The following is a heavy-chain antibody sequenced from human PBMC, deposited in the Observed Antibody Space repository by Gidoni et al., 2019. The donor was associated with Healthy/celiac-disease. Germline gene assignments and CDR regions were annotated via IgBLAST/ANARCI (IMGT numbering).Heavy chain of an antibody. CDR2: IWYDGSNK. CDR3: ARDHNPYYYDSSGYLVLYGMDV. V-gene: IGHV3-33*01. D-gene: IGHD3-22*01. Sequence: QVQLVESGGGVVQPGRSLRLSCSASGFTFSSYGMHWVRQAPGKGLEWVAFIWYDGSNKYYADSVKGRFTISRDNSKNTLYLQMNSLRAEDTAVYYCARDHNPYYYDSSGYLVLYGMDVWGQGTTVTVSS. J-gene: IGHJ6*02. CDR1: GFTFSSYG.